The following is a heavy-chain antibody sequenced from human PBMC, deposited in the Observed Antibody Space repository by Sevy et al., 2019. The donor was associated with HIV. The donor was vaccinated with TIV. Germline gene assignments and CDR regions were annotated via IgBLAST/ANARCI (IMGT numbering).Heavy chain of an antibody. Sequence: GGSLRLSCAAFGFAYSGYGMHWVRQAPGKGLEWVAVIWYDGSNKEYADSVKGQFTISRDNSKTTLYLQMNSLRAEDTAVYYCARESIAVAGIGYYFDSWGQGTLVTVSS. J-gene: IGHJ4*02. V-gene: IGHV3-33*01. CDR1: GFAYSGYG. CDR3: ARESIAVAGIGYYFDS. CDR2: IWYDGSNK. D-gene: IGHD6-19*01.